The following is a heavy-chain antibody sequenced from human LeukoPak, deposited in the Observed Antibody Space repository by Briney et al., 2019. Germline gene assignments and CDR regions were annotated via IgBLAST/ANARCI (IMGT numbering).Heavy chain of an antibody. CDR1: GFTVCRNY. V-gene: IGHV3-53*04. Sequence: GGSLRLSCAASGFTVCRNYMSWVRQAPGKGLEWVSVIYSGGSTYYADSVKGRFTISRHNSKNTLYLQMNSLRAEDTAVYYYARANAAGTSLGDGMDVWGQGTTVTVSS. D-gene: IGHD6-13*01. J-gene: IGHJ6*02. CDR3: ARANAAGTSLGDGMDV. CDR2: IYSGGST.